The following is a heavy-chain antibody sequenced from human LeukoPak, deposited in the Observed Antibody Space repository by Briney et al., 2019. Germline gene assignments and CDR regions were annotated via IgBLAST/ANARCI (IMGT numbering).Heavy chain of an antibody. V-gene: IGHV6-1*01. D-gene: IGHD3-22*01. J-gene: IGHJ4*02. CDR2: TYYRSKWYN. Sequence: SQTLSLTCSISGDSVSSNRAAWNWIRQSPLRGLEWLGRTYYRSKWYNDYAVSVKSRITINPDTSKNQFSLQLNSVTPEDTAVYYCARDRAYYDRSGYPPAIDYWGQGTLVTVSS. CDR3: ARDRAYYDRSGYPPAIDY. CDR1: GDSVSSNRAA.